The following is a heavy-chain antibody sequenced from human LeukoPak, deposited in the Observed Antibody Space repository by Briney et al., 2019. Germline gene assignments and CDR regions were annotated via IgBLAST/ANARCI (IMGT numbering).Heavy chain of an antibody. CDR2: ISSNGGST. V-gene: IGHV3-64*01. CDR3: ARDKYYDSSGYYFYFDY. CDR1: GFTFSSYA. Sequence: PGGSLRLSCAASGFTFSSYAMHWVRQAPGKGLEYVLAISSNGGSTYYANSVKGRFTISRDNSKNTLYLQMGSLRAEDMAVYYCARDKYYDSSGYYFYFDYWGQGTLVTVSS. D-gene: IGHD3-22*01. J-gene: IGHJ4*02.